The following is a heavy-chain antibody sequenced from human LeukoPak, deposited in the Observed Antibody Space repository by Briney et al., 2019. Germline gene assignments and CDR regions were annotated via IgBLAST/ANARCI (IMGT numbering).Heavy chain of an antibody. CDR2: IYYSGST. D-gene: IGHD3-9*01. Sequence: SETLSLTCTVSGGSISSSSYYWGWIRQPPGKGLEWIGSIYYSGSTYYNPSLKSRVTISVDTSKNQFSLKLSSVTAADMAVYYCARHALVIGYWGQGTLVTVSS. J-gene: IGHJ4*02. CDR1: GGSISSSSYY. V-gene: IGHV4-39*01. CDR3: ARHALVIGY.